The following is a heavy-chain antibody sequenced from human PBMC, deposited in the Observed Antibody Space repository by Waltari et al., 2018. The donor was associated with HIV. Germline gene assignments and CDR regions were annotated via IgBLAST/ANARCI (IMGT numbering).Heavy chain of an antibody. Sequence: HVQLVQSGPEMKEPGSSVKVSCKASGGSIRTYAMSWVRQAPGQGPEWMGGIIPMYHTPNYAQNFWGRVAISADESTNTAYMELTSLTYADTAIYYCARERSGSERDYWGQGTLVTVS. CDR1: GGSIRTYA. CDR3: ARERSGSERDY. J-gene: IGHJ4*02. V-gene: IGHV1-69*01. CDR2: IIPMYHTP.